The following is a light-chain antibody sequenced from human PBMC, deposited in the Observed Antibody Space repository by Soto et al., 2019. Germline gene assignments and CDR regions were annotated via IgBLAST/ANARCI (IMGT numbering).Light chain of an antibody. CDR1: SSNIGSNT. J-gene: IGLJ1*01. CDR2: SNN. Sequence: SGLTQPPSASGTPGQRVTIACSGSSSNIGSNTVNWYQQRPGTAPTLLIYSNNQRPSGVPDRFSGSKSGTSAPLAISGLQSEDEADYYCAAWDDSLNGYVFGTGTKVTVL. CDR3: AAWDDSLNGYV. V-gene: IGLV1-44*01.